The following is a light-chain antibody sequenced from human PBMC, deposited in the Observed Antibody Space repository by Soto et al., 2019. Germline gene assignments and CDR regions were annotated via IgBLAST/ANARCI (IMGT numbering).Light chain of an antibody. J-gene: IGKJ1*01. CDR1: QTVNSN. V-gene: IGKV3D-15*01. Sequence: IEMTQSPDTLSVSAGERVTLSCRTSQTVNSNLAWYQHKPGQAPRLLIYGASTRATTPPCRFSGSGSGTEFTLTISSLQSEDFAVYFCYQYNNWPTFGQGTKVDIK. CDR3: YQYNNWPT. CDR2: GAS.